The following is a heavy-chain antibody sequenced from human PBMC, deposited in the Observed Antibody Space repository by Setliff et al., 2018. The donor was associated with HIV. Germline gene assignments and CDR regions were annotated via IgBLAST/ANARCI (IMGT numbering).Heavy chain of an antibody. J-gene: IGHJ4*02. CDR2: INHSGST. CDR3: ARDMGGSDY. CDR1: GYSIISGDY. D-gene: IGHD3-16*01. V-gene: IGHV4-38-2*02. Sequence: PSETLSLTCAVPGYSIISGDYWGWIRQPPGKGLEWIGEINHSGSTNYNPSLKSRVTISVDTSKNQFSLKLSSVTAADTAVYYCARDMGGSDYWGQGTLVTVSS.